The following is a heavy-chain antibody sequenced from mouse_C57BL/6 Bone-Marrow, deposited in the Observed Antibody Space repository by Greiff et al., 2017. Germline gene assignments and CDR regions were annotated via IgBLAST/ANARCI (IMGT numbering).Heavy chain of an antibody. V-gene: IGHV1-9*01. Sequence: LVESGAELMKPGASVKLSCKATGYTFTGYWIEWVKQRPGNGLEWIGEILPGSGSTYYNEKFKGKATFTADTSSNTAYMQLSSLTTEDSAIYYCARWGYAMDYWGQGTSVTVSS. CDR2: ILPGSGST. CDR3: ARWGYAMDY. J-gene: IGHJ4*01. CDR1: GYTFTGYW.